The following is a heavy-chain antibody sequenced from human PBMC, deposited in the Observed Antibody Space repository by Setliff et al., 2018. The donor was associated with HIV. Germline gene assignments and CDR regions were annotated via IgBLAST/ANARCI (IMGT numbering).Heavy chain of an antibody. J-gene: IGHJ4*02. V-gene: IGHV3-9*01. CDR1: GFTFDDYA. Sequence: SLRLSCAASGFTFDDYAMHWVRQVPGKGLEWVSGISWDSDSLGYADSVRGRFTISRDNAKNSLFLEMDSLRAEDTAVYYCARDTDYDSSGYYSHYFDYWGQGTLVTVSS. CDR2: ISWDSDSL. D-gene: IGHD3-22*01. CDR3: ARDTDYDSSGYYSHYFDY.